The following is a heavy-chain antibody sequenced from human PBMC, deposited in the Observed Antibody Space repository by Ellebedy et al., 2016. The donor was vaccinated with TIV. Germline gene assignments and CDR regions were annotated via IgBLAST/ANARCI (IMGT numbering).Heavy chain of an antibody. CDR1: GYAISSGYY. V-gene: IGHV4-38-2*02. J-gene: IGHJ3*02. CDR2: IYNSGST. CDR3: ATFRNLDGFDI. Sequence: GSLRPSCSLSGYAISSGYYWGWIRQPPGKGLEWIGSIYNSGSTYYNPSLKRRVTISIDTSKNQFSLKLSSVTAADTAVYYCATFRNLDGFDIWGQGTMVTVSS.